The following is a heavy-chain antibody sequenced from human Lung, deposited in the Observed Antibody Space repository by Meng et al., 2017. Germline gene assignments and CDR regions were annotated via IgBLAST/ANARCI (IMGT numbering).Heavy chain of an antibody. Sequence: QVQLKQWGAGLLKPSETLSLTCAVYGGSFSGYYWSWIRQPPGKGLEWIGEIIDSGSTNYNPSLKSRVTISVDTSKNQFSLRVTSVTAADRAVYYCVRRTYSSGWYFDYWGQGTLVTVSS. CDR3: VRRTYSSGWYFDY. J-gene: IGHJ4*02. D-gene: IGHD6-19*01. CDR1: GGSFSGYY. CDR2: IIDSGST. V-gene: IGHV4-34*02.